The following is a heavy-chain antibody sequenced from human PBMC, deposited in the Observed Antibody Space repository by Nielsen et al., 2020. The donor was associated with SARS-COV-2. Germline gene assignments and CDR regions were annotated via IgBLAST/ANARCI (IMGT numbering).Heavy chain of an antibody. J-gene: IGHJ4*02. V-gene: IGHV3-21*01. D-gene: IGHD4-17*01. CDR2: ISSSSSYI. CDR1: GFTFSSYS. CDR3: ARESDGDYRGDV. Sequence: GGSLRLSCAASGFTFSSYSMNWVRQAPGKGLEWVSSISSSSSYIYYADSVKGRFTISRDNAKNSLYLQMNSLRDEDTAVYYCARESDGDYRGDVWGQGTLVTVSS.